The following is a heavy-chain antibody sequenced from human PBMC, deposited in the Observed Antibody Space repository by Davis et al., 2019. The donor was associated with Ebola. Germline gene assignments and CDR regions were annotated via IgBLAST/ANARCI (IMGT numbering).Heavy chain of an antibody. D-gene: IGHD1-1*01. CDR2: INPHNGNT. V-gene: IGHV1-18*04. CDR3: ARAQFPTTSDH. Sequence: AASVKVSCKASGYTFTNYGITWVRQAPGQGLEWMGWINPHNGNTNYAQNVQGRVTMTTDTSTSTAYMEVGILRSDDTAVYYCARAQFPTTSDHWGQGTLVTVSS. J-gene: IGHJ4*02. CDR1: GYTFTNYG.